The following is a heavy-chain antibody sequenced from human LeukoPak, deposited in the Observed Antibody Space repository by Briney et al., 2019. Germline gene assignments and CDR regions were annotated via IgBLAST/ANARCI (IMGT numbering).Heavy chain of an antibody. J-gene: IGHJ5*02. V-gene: IGHV1-69*05. D-gene: IGHD5-24*01. CDR3: ARRRDDYIVAP. Sequence: GSSVKVSCKASGGTFSSYAISWVRQAPGQGLEWMGGIIPIFGTANYAQKFQSRVTITTDESTSTAYMELRSLRSDDTAVYYCARRRDDYIVAPWGQGTLVTVSS. CDR2: IIPIFGTA. CDR1: GGTFSSYA.